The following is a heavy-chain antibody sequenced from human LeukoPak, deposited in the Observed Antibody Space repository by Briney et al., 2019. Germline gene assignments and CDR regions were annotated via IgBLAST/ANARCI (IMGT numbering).Heavy chain of an antibody. CDR3: AHRSADYGGNSGYYFGY. CDR1: GFSLSTSGVG. Sequence: SGPTLANPTQTLTLTCTFSGFSLSTSGVGVGWIRQPPGKALEWLALIYWDDDKRYSPSLKTRLTITKNTSKNQVVLTMTNMDPVDTATYYCAHRSADYGGNSGYYFGYWGQGTLVTVSS. CDR2: IYWDDDK. D-gene: IGHD4-23*01. V-gene: IGHV2-5*02. J-gene: IGHJ4*02.